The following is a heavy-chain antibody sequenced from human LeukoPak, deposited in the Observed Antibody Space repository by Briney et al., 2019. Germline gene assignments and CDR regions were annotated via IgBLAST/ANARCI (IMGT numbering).Heavy chain of an antibody. Sequence: ASVKVSCKASGYTFTGYYMHWVRQAPGQGLEWMGRINPNSGGTNYAQKSQGRVTMTRDTSISTAYMELSRLRSDDTAVYYCARDRYCSSTSCRLLGFDPWGQGTLVTVSS. CDR2: INPNSGGT. CDR3: ARDRYCSSTSCRLLGFDP. D-gene: IGHD2-2*01. V-gene: IGHV1-2*06. CDR1: GYTFTGYY. J-gene: IGHJ5*02.